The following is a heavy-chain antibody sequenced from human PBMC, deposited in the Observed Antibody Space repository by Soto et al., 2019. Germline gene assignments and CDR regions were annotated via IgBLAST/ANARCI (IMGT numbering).Heavy chain of an antibody. CDR2: PYLNDDK. V-gene: IGHV2-5*01. J-gene: IGHJ5*02. Sequence: QITLKESGPTPMKPTQTLTLTCTFSVFSLSSSGVGVGWIRQPPGKALEWLALPYLNDDKRYSLSLKSRLTITKDTSTNHVSLTMTDMDPVDTATYFCEHWPNSWSLYYVDPWGQGTLCTVSS. CDR3: EHWPNSWSLYYVDP. D-gene: IGHD1-26*01. CDR1: VFSLSSSGVG.